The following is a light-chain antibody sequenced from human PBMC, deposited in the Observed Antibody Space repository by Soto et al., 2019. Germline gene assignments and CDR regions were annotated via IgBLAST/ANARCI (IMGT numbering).Light chain of an antibody. CDR3: LQDYNYPLT. CDR2: AAS. V-gene: IGKV1-6*01. J-gene: IGKJ4*02. CDR1: EGIRND. Sequence: AIQMTQSPSSLSASVGDRVTITCRASEGIRNDLGWYQQKPGKAPKLLIYAASSLQSGVTSRFSGSGSGTDFTLTISSLQPEQFAPYYCLQDYNYPLTFGGGTKVEIK.